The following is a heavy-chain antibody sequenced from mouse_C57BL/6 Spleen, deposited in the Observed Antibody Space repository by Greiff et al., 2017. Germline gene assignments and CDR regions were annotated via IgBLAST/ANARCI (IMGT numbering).Heavy chain of an antibody. Sequence: VKLQQSGAELVKPGASVKMSCKASGYTFTTYPIEWMKQNHGKSLEWIGNFHPYNDDTKYNEKFKGKATLTVEKSSSTVYLELSRLTSDDSAVYYCARSHYYGSSPYYFDYWGQGTTLTVSS. CDR1: GYTFTTYP. D-gene: IGHD1-1*01. CDR3: ARSHYYGSSPYYFDY. V-gene: IGHV1-47*01. J-gene: IGHJ2*01. CDR2: FHPYNDDT.